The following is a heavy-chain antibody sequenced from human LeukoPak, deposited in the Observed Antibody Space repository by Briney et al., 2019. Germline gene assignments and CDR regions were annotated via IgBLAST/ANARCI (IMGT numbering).Heavy chain of an antibody. CDR2: IIGSGGST. V-gene: IGHV3-23*01. CDR1: GFTFSSYS. J-gene: IGHJ5*02. Sequence: GGTLRLSCAASGFTFSSYSMSCGRQAPGEELQEFSAIIGSGGSTYYAASLKGRFTISRDNSKNTLYLQMNNVRVEDTAVYYCGRVQFQWFDPWGQGTLVAVSS. CDR3: GRVQFQWFDP.